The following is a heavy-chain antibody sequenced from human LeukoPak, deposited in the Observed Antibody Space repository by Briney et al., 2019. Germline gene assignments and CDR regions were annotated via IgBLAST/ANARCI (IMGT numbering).Heavy chain of an antibody. Sequence: SQTLSLTCTVSGGSISSGGYYWSWIRQHPGKGLEWIGYIYYSGSTYYNPSLKSRVTISVDTSKNQFPLKLSSVTAADTAVYYCARRDILTGTGLDYWGQGTLVTVSS. D-gene: IGHD3-9*01. CDR1: GGSISSGGYY. CDR3: ARRDILTGTGLDY. V-gene: IGHV4-31*03. J-gene: IGHJ4*02. CDR2: IYYSGST.